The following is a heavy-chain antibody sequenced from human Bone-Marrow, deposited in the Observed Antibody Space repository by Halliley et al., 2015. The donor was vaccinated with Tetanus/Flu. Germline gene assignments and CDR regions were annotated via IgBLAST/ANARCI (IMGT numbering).Heavy chain of an antibody. Sequence: FLRLSCAASGFTFSNFAVSWVRQAPGMGLEWVSGISHSGTSTYYEDSVRGRFTISRDNSRNTLYLQMDSLRADDTAVYYCATDGNYDSSVYWGQGTLVTVSS. J-gene: IGHJ4*02. CDR3: ATDGNYDSSVY. CDR1: GFTFSNFA. CDR2: ISHSGTST. D-gene: IGHD3-22*01. V-gene: IGHV3-23*01.